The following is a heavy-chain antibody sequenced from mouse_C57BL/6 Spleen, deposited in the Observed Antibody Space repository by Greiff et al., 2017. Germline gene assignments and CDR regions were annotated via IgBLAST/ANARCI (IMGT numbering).Heavy chain of an antibody. Sequence: QVQLQQSGAELVRPGASVTLSCKASGYTFTDYEMHWVKQTPVHGLEWIGAIDPETGGTAYNQKFKGKAILTADKSSSTAYMELRSLTSEDSAVYYCTRGNYSPMDYWGQGTSVTVSS. CDR2: IDPETGGT. J-gene: IGHJ4*01. CDR1: GYTFTDYE. CDR3: TRGNYSPMDY. V-gene: IGHV1-15*01. D-gene: IGHD2-12*01.